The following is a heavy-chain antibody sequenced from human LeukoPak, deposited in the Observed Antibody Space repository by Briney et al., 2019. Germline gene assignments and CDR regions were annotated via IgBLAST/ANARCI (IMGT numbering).Heavy chain of an antibody. V-gene: IGHV4-59*01. Sequence: SETLSLTCAVYGGSFSGYYWSWIRQPPGKGLEWIGYIYYSGSTNYNPSLKSRVTISVDTSKNQFSLKLSSVTAADTAVYYCARERKLRYFDWFRSSGLFDYWGQGTLVTVSS. CDR3: ARERKLRYFDWFRSSGLFDY. D-gene: IGHD3-9*01. CDR2: IYYSGST. J-gene: IGHJ4*02. CDR1: GGSFSGYY.